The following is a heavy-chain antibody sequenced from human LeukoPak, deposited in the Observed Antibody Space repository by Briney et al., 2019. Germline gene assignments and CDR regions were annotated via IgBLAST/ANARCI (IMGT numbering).Heavy chain of an antibody. CDR3: TKGDDYGANTRLPKYNWFDP. D-gene: IGHD4-23*01. V-gene: IGHV3-30*02. Sequence: GGSLRLSCAASGFTFSFCAMHWVPQAPGKGLEWVAFIRYDGNNKNNADSVKGRFTISRDNSRDTLYVQMNSLRAEDTAVYYCTKGDDYGANTRLPKYNWFDPWGQGTLVTVSS. J-gene: IGHJ5*02. CDR1: GFTFSFCA. CDR2: IRYDGNNK.